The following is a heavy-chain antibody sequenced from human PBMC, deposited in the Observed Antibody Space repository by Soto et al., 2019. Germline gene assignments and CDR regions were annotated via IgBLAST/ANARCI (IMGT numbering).Heavy chain of an antibody. Sequence: GGSLRLSCAASGFTFSSYAMHWVRQAPGKGLEWVAVISYDGSNKYYADSVKGRFTISRDNSKNTLYLQMNSLRAEDTAVYYCAKDFSEGYSNYVIGAPLGWSFDYWGQGTLVTVSS. V-gene: IGHV3-30-3*01. CDR2: ISYDGSNK. CDR3: AKDFSEGYSNYVIGAPLGWSFDY. CDR1: GFTFSSYA. J-gene: IGHJ4*02. D-gene: IGHD4-4*01.